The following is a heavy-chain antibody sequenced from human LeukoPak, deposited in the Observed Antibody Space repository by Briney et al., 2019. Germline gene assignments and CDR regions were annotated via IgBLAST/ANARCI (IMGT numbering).Heavy chain of an antibody. J-gene: IGHJ5*02. V-gene: IGHV3-23*01. Sequence: GGSLRLSCAASGFTLNYYGMSWVRQVPGKGLEWVSAISGSTGTTYYADSVMGRFTISRDNSKNTLYLQMNSLRVEDTAVYYCAKSKEDCCGSFDPWGQGTLVTVSS. D-gene: IGHD2-15*01. CDR3: AKSKEDCCGSFDP. CDR1: GFTLNYYG. CDR2: ISGSTGTT.